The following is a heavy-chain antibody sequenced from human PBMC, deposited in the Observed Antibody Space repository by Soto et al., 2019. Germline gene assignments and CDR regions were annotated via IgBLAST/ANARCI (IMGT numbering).Heavy chain of an antibody. J-gene: IGHJ6*02. CDR1: GYSFSNYA. D-gene: IGHD2-15*01. Sequence: RASVKVSCKASGYSFSNYAMHWVRQAPGQRLEWMGWINAGNGNTKYPQKFQDRVTITRDTSASTAYMELSSLRSEDTAVYYCAIVGNIAVVLADCVMDVWGQGPTVTVS. V-gene: IGHV1-3*01. CDR2: INAGNGNT. CDR3: AIVGNIAVVLADCVMDV.